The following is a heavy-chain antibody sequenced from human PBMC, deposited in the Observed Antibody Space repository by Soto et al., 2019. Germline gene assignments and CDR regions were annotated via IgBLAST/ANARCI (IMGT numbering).Heavy chain of an antibody. CDR2: ISGGGDTT. CDR1: GFTFSHYA. D-gene: IGHD2-21*02. J-gene: IGHJ4*02. V-gene: IGHV3-23*01. CDR3: AKENIVVVTSGDFDY. Sequence: QLLESGGGLVQPGGSLRLSCAASGFTFSHYAMSWVRQAPGKGLEWVSVISGGGDTTYYGDSVKGRFTISRDNSKNTLYLQVNSLRAEDTAVYFCAKENIVVVTSGDFDYWGQGTLVTVSS.